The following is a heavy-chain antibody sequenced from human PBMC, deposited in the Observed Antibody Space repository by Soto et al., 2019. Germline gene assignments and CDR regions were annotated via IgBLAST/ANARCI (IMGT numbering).Heavy chain of an antibody. Sequence: VASVKVSCKVSGYTVTSYFIHWVRQAPGQGLEWIGVINPGAGGRSYAQKLQGRVTLTGDTSTSTVYMELSSLTSDDTGVYYCAKGASRGDYSNVRWYDTWGQGTRVTVSS. D-gene: IGHD4-4*01. CDR3: AKGASRGDYSNVRWYDT. V-gene: IGHV1-46*04. CDR2: INPGAGGR. J-gene: IGHJ5*02. CDR1: GYTVTSYF.